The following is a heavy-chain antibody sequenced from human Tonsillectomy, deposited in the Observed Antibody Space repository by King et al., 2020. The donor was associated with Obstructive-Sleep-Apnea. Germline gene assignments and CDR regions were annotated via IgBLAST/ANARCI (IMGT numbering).Heavy chain of an antibody. Sequence: QLQESGPGLVKPSETLSLTCTVSGGSINSYYWSWIRQPAGKGLEWVGRIYTSGSTNYNPSLQSRVTLSVDKSKNQFSLKLSSVTAADTAGYYCARDGSVGWFDSWGQGTLVTVSS. CDR3: ARDGSVGWFDS. CDR1: GGSINSYY. CDR2: IYTSGST. V-gene: IGHV4-4*07. J-gene: IGHJ5*01. D-gene: IGHD2-15*01.